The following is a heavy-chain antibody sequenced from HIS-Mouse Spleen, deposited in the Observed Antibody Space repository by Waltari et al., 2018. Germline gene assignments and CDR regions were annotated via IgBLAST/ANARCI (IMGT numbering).Heavy chain of an antibody. J-gene: IGHJ4*02. V-gene: IGHV3-33*01. CDR1: GFTFSSYG. CDR3: ASPLAWGGDCFDY. CDR2: IWYDGSNK. D-gene: IGHD2-21*01. Sequence: QVQLVESGGGVVQPGRSLRLSCAASGFTFSSYGLPWVRRAPGKGLEWVAVIWYDGSNKYYADSVKGRFTISRDNSKNTLYLQMNSLRAEDTAVYYCASPLAWGGDCFDYWGQGTLVTVSS.